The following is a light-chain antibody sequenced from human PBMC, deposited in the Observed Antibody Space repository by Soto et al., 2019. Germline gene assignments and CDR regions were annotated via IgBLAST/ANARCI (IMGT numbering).Light chain of an antibody. Sequence: QSALTQPPSASGSPGQSVTTSCTGTSSDVGAYNYVSWYQQYPGKAPKLMIYEVNKPPSGVPDRFSGSNSGKTASLTVSGLQPEDEDDYHCTSYAGSNIWVFGGGTKLTVL. V-gene: IGLV2-8*01. J-gene: IGLJ3*02. CDR3: TSYAGSNIWV. CDR1: SSDVGAYNY. CDR2: EVN.